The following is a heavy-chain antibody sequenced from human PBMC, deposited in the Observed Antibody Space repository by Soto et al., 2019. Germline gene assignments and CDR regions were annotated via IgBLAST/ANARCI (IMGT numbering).Heavy chain of an antibody. V-gene: IGHV4-30-4*01. D-gene: IGHD3-3*01. Sequence: SETLSLTCTVSGDSVSSVGFHWAWLRRPPGKGLEWIGYIYNGGSTYYRPSLESRMHMSLDETRNHYSLRLTHVTAADTAVYFCARAPVGLDTISYFDYWGQGKLVT. CDR3: ARAPVGLDTISYFDY. CDR1: GDSVSSVGFH. J-gene: IGHJ4*02. CDR2: IYNGGST.